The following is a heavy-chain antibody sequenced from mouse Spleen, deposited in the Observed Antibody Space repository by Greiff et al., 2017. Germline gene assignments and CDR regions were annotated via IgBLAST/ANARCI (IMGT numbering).Heavy chain of an antibody. CDR2: IDPSDSYT. CDR3: ASWGITTGSREGYYFDY. CDR1: GYTFTSYW. V-gene: IGHV1-59*01. Sequence: VQLQQPGAELVRPGTSVKLSCKASGYTFTSYWMHWVKQRPGQGLEWIGVIDPSDSYTNYNQKFKGKATLTVDTSSSTAYMQLSSLTSEDSAVYYCASWGITTGSREGYYFDYWGQGTTLTVSS. D-gene: IGHD1-1*01. J-gene: IGHJ2*01.